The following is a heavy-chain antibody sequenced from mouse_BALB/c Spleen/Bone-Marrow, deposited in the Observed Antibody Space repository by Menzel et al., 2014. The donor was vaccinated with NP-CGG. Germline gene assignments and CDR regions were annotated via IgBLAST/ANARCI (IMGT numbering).Heavy chain of an antibody. J-gene: IGHJ1*01. CDR1: GYSFTSYW. D-gene: IGHD2-3*01. CDR2: IYPGNSDT. Sequence: VQLKESGTVLARPGASVKMSCKASGYSFTSYWMHWVKQRPGRGLEWIGAIYPGNSDTSYNQKFKGKAKLTAVTSASTAYMELSSLTNEDSAVYYCTRGLLRRGGYFDVWGAGTTVTVSS. CDR3: TRGLLRRGGYFDV. V-gene: IGHV1-5*01.